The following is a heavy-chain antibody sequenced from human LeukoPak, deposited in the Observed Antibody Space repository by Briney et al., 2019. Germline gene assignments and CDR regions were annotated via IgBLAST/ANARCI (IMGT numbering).Heavy chain of an antibody. CDR3: ARDVRGYDFWSGSLIYGMDV. CDR1: GFTFSDYY. CDR2: ISSSGSTI. D-gene: IGHD3-3*01. V-gene: IGHV3-11*01. J-gene: IGHJ6*02. Sequence: GGSLRLSWAASGFTFSDYYMSWIRQAPGKGLEWVSYISSSGSTIYYADSVKGRFTISRDNAKNSLYLQMNSLRAENTAVYYCARDVRGYDFWSGSLIYGMDVWGQGTTVTVSS.